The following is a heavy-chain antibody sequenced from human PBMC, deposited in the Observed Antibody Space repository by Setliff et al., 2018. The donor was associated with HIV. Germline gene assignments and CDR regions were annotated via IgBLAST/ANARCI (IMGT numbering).Heavy chain of an antibody. CDR2: IYHSGST. CDR3: ARGPPFAY. J-gene: IGHJ4*02. V-gene: IGHV4-38-2*02. Sequence: PSETLSLTCTVSGDSVSSGSYYWSWIRQPPGKGLEWIASIYHSGSTYYNPSLKSRVIISVDTSKNQFSLKLNSVTAADTAIYYCARGPPFAYWGQGLLVTVS. CDR1: GDSVSSGSYY.